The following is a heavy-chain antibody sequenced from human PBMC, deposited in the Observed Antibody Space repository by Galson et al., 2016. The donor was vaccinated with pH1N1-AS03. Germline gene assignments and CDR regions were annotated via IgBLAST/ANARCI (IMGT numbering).Heavy chain of an antibody. CDR3: ARDRHPTRTLDY. J-gene: IGHJ4*02. D-gene: IGHD1-1*01. CDR1: GYTFNLYG. Sequence: SVKVSCKASGYTFNLYGTSWVPQAPAQGLEWLGWISAYSGDTHYAQNFQGRISMTTDTSTSTAYLELRSLGADDTAVYFCARDRHPTRTLDYWGQGTPVIVSS. V-gene: IGHV1-18*01. CDR2: ISAYSGDT.